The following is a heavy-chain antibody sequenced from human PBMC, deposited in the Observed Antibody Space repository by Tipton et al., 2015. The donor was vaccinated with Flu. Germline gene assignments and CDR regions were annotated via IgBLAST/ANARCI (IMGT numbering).Heavy chain of an antibody. J-gene: IGHJ4*02. CDR1: GGSVSGHY. CDR3: ARIIRITMIRGLRDPYYFDY. CDR2: IYYSGST. D-gene: IGHD3-10*01. Sequence: TLSLTCAVYGGSVSGHYWSWIRQPPGKGLEWIGYIYYSGSTNYNPSLKSRVTISVDTSKNQFSLKLSSVTAADTAVYFCARIIRITMIRGLRDPYYFDYWGQGMLVTVSS. V-gene: IGHV4-34*11.